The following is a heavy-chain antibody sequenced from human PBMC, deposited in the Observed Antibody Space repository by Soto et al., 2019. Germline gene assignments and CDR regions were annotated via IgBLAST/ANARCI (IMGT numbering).Heavy chain of an antibody. CDR3: ARVGLGGDCSGGSCYSAGAFDI. J-gene: IGHJ3*02. Sequence: ASVKVSCKASGYTFTSYYMHWVRQAPGQGLEWMGIINPSGGSTSYAQKFQGRVTMTRDTSTSTVYMELSSLRSEDTAVYYCARVGLGGDCSGGSCYSAGAFDIWGQGTMVTVS. CDR1: GYTFTSYY. V-gene: IGHV1-46*01. CDR2: INPSGGST. D-gene: IGHD2-15*01.